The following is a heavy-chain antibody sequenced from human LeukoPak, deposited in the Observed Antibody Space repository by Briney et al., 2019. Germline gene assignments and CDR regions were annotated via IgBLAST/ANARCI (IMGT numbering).Heavy chain of an antibody. CDR2: ISYDGSNK. Sequence: GGSLRLSCAASGFTFSSYAMHWVRQAPGKGLQWVAVISYDGSNKYYADSVKGRFTISRDNSKNTLYLQMNSLRAEDTAVYYCARDGTIFGVVGYYMDVWGKGTTVTVSS. CDR3: ARDGTIFGVVGYYMDV. J-gene: IGHJ6*03. D-gene: IGHD3-3*01. V-gene: IGHV3-30-3*01. CDR1: GFTFSSYA.